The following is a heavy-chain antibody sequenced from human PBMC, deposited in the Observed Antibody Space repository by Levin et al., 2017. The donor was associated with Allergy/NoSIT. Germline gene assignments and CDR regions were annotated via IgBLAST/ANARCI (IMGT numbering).Heavy chain of an antibody. D-gene: IGHD2/OR15-2a*01. Sequence: SQTLSLTCAVSDYSIGNGYHWGWIRQPPGKGLEWIGTISHSGSTYYNASLKSRLTMTLDTSKNQFSSKRSSVTAADTARYYCTGGYCSVTNCHAGRGVFDFWGQGILVIVYS. CDR2: ISHSGST. CDR3: TGGYCSVTNCHAGRGVFDF. V-gene: IGHV4-38-2*01. CDR1: DYSIGNGYH. J-gene: IGHJ4*02.